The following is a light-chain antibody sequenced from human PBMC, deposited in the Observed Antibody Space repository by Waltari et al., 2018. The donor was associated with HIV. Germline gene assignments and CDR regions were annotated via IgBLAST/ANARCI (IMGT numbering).Light chain of an antibody. V-gene: IGLV1-47*01. Sequence: QSVLTQPPAASGTPGQRVTISCSGSMSNIGRKNVYWDQHVPGTAPKLLMYRNDQRPSGVPDRFSGSKSGTSASLAISGLRSEDEADYYCVVWDDSLSGVVFGGGTKLTVL. J-gene: IGLJ2*01. CDR2: RND. CDR3: VVWDDSLSGVV. CDR1: MSNIGRKN.